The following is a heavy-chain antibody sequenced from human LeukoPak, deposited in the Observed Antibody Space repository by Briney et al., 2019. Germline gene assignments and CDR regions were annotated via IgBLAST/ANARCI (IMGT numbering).Heavy chain of an antibody. CDR3: AKAEGYDILTGLDY. V-gene: IGHV3-23*01. Sequence: GGSLRLPCATSGFTFSSYAMSWVRQAPGKGLEWVSGIGASGGSTYYADSVKGRFTISRDNSKNTLYLQTNSLRTEDTAVYYCAKAEGYDILTGLDYWGQGTLVTVSS. J-gene: IGHJ4*02. CDR2: IGASGGST. D-gene: IGHD3-9*01. CDR1: GFTFSSYA.